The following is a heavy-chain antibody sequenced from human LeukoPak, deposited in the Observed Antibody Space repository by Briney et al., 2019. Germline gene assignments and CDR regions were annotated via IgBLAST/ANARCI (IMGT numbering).Heavy chain of an antibody. J-gene: IGHJ4*02. Sequence: GGSLRLSCAGSGFTFNSYWMSWVRQAPGKGLEWVAHIKQDGTEKYYVDSVEGRFTISRDSARNSLYLQMNSLRAEDTAVYYCARDLTRIAVAGTVYFDYWGQGTLVTVSS. CDR3: ARDLTRIAVAGTVYFDY. CDR2: IKQDGTEK. CDR1: GFTFNSYW. D-gene: IGHD6-19*01. V-gene: IGHV3-7*01.